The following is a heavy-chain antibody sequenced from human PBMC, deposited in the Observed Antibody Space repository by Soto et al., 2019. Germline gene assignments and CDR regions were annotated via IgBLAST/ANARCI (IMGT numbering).Heavy chain of an antibody. Sequence: QVQLVESGGGVVQPGRSLRLSCAASGFTFSSYGMHWVRQAPGKGLEWVAVISYDGSNKYYADSVKGRFTISRDNSKNTLYLQMNSLRAEDTAVYYCAKLDYWGQGTLVNVSS. V-gene: IGHV3-30*18. CDR1: GFTFSSYG. CDR2: ISYDGSNK. CDR3: AKLDY. J-gene: IGHJ4*02.